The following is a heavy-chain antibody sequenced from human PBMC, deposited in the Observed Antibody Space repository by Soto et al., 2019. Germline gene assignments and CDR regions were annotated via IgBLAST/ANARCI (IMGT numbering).Heavy chain of an antibody. V-gene: IGHV1-69*18. Sequence: QVQLVQSGAEVKKPGSSVKVSCKASAGTFVNYAITWVRQAPGQGLELMRTITPMFGTTYHAQKFNGRVTFTADESTSTAFMELSGLRSQDTAVYYCARVALSGILLGGVDSWGQGTLVTVSS. CDR3: ARVALSGILLGGVDS. J-gene: IGHJ4*02. CDR2: ITPMFGTT. CDR1: AGTFVNYA. D-gene: IGHD1-20*01.